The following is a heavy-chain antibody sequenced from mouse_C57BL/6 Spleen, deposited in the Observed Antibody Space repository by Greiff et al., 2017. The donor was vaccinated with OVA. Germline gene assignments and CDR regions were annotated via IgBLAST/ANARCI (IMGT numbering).Heavy chain of an antibody. V-gene: IGHV1-53*01. CDR3: AREGTTVVATDYFDY. D-gene: IGHD1-1*01. Sequence: QVQLQQPGTELVKPGASVKLSCKASGYTFTSYWMHWVKQRPGQGLEWIGNINPSNGGTNYNEKFKSKATLTVDKSSSTAYMQLSSLTSEDSAVYYCAREGTTVVATDYFDYWGQGTTLTVSS. CDR2: INPSNGGT. J-gene: IGHJ2*01. CDR1: GYTFTSYW.